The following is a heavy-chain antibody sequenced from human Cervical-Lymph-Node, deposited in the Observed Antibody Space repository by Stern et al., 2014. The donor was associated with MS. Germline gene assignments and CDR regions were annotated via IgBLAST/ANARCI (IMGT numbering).Heavy chain of an antibody. D-gene: IGHD4-17*01. CDR1: GGTFSSHA. CDR3: ASPTTVTVGAMDV. CDR2: IIPIFATP. J-gene: IGHJ6*02. Sequence: VQLVQSGADVKKPGSSVTVSCKASGGTFSSHAINWVRQAPGQGLEWMGGIIPIFATPIYAQKFQCRVTITADDSTTTVYMELSSLRSEDTAVYYCASPTTVTVGAMDVWGQGTTVTVSS. V-gene: IGHV1-69*01.